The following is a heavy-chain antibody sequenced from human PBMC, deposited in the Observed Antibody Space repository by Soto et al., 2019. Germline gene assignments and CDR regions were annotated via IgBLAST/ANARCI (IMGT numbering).Heavy chain of an antibody. CDR2: IYYSGST. CDR3: ARHKQSLPYYFDY. V-gene: IGHV4-39*01. J-gene: IGHJ4*02. D-gene: IGHD4-4*01. Sequence: QLQLQESGPGLVKPSETLSLTCTVSGGSISSSSYYWGWIRQPPGKGLEWIGSIYYSGSTYYNPSLKSRVTISVDTSKNQFSLKLSSVTAADTAVYYCARHKQSLPYYFDYWGQGTLVTVSS. CDR1: GGSISSSSYY.